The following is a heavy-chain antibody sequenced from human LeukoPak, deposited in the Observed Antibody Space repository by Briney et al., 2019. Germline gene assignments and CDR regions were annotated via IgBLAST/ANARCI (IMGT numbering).Heavy chain of an antibody. D-gene: IGHD1-26*01. CDR2: IIPIFGTA. CDR1: GGTFSSYA. CDR3: ARVGSLAYNWFDP. J-gene: IGHJ5*02. Sequence: ASVKVSCKASGGTFSSYAISWVRQAPGQGLEWMGGIIPIFGTANYAQKFQGRVTITTDESTSTAYMELSSLRSEDTAVYYCARVGSLAYNWFDPWAQGTLVTVSS. V-gene: IGHV1-69*05.